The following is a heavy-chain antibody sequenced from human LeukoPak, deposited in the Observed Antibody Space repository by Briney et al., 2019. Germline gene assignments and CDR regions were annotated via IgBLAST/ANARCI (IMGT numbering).Heavy chain of an antibody. J-gene: IGHJ6*03. CDR3: ARSSDCSSTSCYRAYYYYMDV. CDR1: GYTFTGYY. CDR2: INPNSGGT. D-gene: IGHD2-2*02. Sequence: GASVKVSCKASGYTFTGYYMHWVRQAPGQGLEWMGWINPNSGGTNYARKFQGRVTMTRDTSISTAYMELSRLRSDDTAVYYCARSSDCSSTSCYRAYYYYMDVWGKGTTVTVSS. V-gene: IGHV1-2*02.